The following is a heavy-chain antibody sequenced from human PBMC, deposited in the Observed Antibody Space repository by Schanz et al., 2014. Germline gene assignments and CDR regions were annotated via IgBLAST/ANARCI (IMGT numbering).Heavy chain of an antibody. Sequence: EVQLVESGGGLVQPGGSLTLSCAASGFTFSSYLMSWVRQAPGKGLEWVSGIGGSGGSTDYADSVKGRFTISRDNSKNSVFLQMSSLRVEDTGLYFCARDPVEGAPTPYYFDSWGPGTLVTVSS. D-gene: IGHD1-26*01. CDR1: GFTFSSYL. CDR3: ARDPVEGAPTPYYFDS. V-gene: IGHV3-23*04. CDR2: IGGSGGST. J-gene: IGHJ4*02.